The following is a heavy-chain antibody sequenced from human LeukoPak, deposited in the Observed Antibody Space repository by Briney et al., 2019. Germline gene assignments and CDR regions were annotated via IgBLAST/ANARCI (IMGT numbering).Heavy chain of an antibody. Sequence: PGGSLRLFCAASGFTFISYTMNWVRQAPGKGLEWVSSISSSGSYIFYADSMKGRFTISRDNAKTSLYLQMNSLRAEDTAVYYCARGGSGYWYFDLWGRGTLVTVSS. J-gene: IGHJ2*01. V-gene: IGHV3-21*01. CDR3: ARGGSGYWYFDL. CDR1: GFTFISYT. D-gene: IGHD6-19*01. CDR2: ISSSGSYI.